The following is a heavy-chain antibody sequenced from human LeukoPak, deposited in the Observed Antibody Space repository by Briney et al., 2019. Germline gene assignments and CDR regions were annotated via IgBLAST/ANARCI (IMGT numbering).Heavy chain of an antibody. CDR2: ITATSSST. J-gene: IGHJ4*02. Sequence: GGSLRLSCAASGFTFSSYGMSWVRQAPGKGLEWVSAITATSSSTHDADSVQGRFTISRDNSKNTLFLQMNSLRAEDTAVYYCARGHPTDTSSFDYWGQGTLVTVSS. CDR1: GFTFSSYG. D-gene: IGHD2-2*01. V-gene: IGHV3-23*01. CDR3: ARGHPTDTSSFDY.